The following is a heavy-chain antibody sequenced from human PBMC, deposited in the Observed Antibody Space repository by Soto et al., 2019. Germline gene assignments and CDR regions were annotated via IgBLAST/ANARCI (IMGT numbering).Heavy chain of an antibody. CDR2: IYYSGNT. J-gene: IGHJ5*02. V-gene: IGHV4-31*03. CDR1: GGSISSGGYY. CDR3: ARSVFP. Sequence: TSEALSVPCTVSGGSISSGGYYWSWIRQHPGKGLEWIGYIYYSGNTYYNPSLKSRVTISVDTSKNQFSLKLTSVTAADTAVYYCARSVFPWGQGTLVTVSS.